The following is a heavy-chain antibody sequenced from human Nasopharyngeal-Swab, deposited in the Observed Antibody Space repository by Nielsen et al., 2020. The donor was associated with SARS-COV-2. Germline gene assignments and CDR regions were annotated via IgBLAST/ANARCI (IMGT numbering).Heavy chain of an antibody. CDR2: INVDGSTT. Sequence: GGSLRLSCAPSGFTISGYWMHWVRQTPEKGLVWVSRINVDGSTTNYADSVKGRFTISRDNARNTLSLQMNSLRIEDTAVYYCATAGNYRFDFWGQGTLVTVSS. D-gene: IGHD3-16*02. J-gene: IGHJ4*02. V-gene: IGHV3-74*01. CDR1: GFTISGYW. CDR3: ATAGNYRFDF.